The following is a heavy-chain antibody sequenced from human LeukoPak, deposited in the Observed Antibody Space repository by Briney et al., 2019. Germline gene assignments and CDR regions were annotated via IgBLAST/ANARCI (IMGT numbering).Heavy chain of an antibody. CDR3: ARGALRYFDWSSRGLDY. D-gene: IGHD3-9*01. J-gene: IGHJ4*02. CDR2: INTSGGST. V-gene: IGHV1-46*01. Sequence: ASVKVSCKASGYTFTSYYMHWVRQAPGQGLEWMGIINTSGGSTSYAQKFQGRVTITRDTSTSTVYMELSSLRSEDTAVYYCARGALRYFDWSSRGLDYWGQGTLVTVSS. CDR1: GYTFTSYY.